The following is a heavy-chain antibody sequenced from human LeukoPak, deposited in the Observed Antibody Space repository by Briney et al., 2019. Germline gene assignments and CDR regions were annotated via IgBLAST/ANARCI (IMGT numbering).Heavy chain of an antibody. Sequence: GESLKISCKGSGYSFTSYWIGWVRQMPGKGLEWMGIIYPGDSDARYSPSFQGQVTISADKSISTAYLQWSSLKASDTAMYYCASPHQPGYSSGWYFDYWGQGTLVTVSS. CDR2: IYPGDSDA. CDR3: ASPHQPGYSSGWYFDY. J-gene: IGHJ4*02. V-gene: IGHV5-51*01. D-gene: IGHD6-19*01. CDR1: GYSFTSYW.